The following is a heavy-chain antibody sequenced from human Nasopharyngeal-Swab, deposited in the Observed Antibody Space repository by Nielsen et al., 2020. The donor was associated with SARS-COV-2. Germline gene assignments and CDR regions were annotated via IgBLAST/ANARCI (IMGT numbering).Heavy chain of an antibody. CDR1: GFSFNNYA. J-gene: IGHJ4*02. V-gene: IGHV3-23*03. CDR2: IYSGGSTT. CDR3: AREGLEQRVFDY. D-gene: IGHD1/OR15-1a*01. Sequence: GGSLRLSCAASGFSFNNYAMSWIRQAPGRGLEWVSLIYSGGSTTFYADSVKGRFTISRDNSRNTLYLQMNSLRAGDTAVYYCAREGLEQRVFDYWGQGTLVTVSS.